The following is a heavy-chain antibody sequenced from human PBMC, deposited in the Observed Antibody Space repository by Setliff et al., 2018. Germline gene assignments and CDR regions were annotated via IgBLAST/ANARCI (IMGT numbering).Heavy chain of an antibody. J-gene: IGHJ4*02. D-gene: IGHD2-15*01. CDR1: GYTFSDYW. CDR2: IYPGDPDT. CDR3: ARVVGADGIGIDY. Sequence: GESLKISCRGSGYTFSDYWIGWVRQMPGKGLEWMGIIYPGDPDTRYSPSFQGQVTFSADKSISTAYLQWSSLKAPGTATYYCARVVGADGIGIDYWGQGTVVTVSS. V-gene: IGHV5-51*01.